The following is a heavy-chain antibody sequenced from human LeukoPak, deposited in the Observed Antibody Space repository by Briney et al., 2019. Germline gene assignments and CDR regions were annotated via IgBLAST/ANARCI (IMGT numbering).Heavy chain of an antibody. J-gene: IGHJ4*02. Sequence: GGSLRLFYAASGFTLRKNWMHWARQAPGKGLESVSRISGDGSSTTYSDSVKGRFIISRDNAKNTLYLQMTSLRAEDTALYYCARDIALAGNYLDYWGQGTLVIVSS. D-gene: IGHD6-19*01. CDR3: ARDIALAGNYLDY. CDR1: GFTLRKNW. CDR2: ISGDGSST. V-gene: IGHV3-74*01.